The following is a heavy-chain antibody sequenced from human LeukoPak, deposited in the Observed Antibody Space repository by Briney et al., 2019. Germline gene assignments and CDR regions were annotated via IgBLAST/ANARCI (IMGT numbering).Heavy chain of an antibody. CDR3: AKDMWTENYYDSSGYYYGAYFDY. CDR1: GFTFDDYA. Sequence: PGGSLRLSCAASGFTFDDYAMHWVRQAPGKGLEWVSGISWNSGSIGYADSVKGRFTISRDNAKNSLYLQMNSLRAEDTALYYCAKDMWTENYYDSSGYYYGAYFDYWGQGTLVTVSS. J-gene: IGHJ4*02. D-gene: IGHD3-22*01. CDR2: ISWNSGSI. V-gene: IGHV3-9*01.